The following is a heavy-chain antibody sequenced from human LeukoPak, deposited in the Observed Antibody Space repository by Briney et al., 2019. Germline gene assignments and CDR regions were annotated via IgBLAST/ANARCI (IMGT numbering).Heavy chain of an antibody. CDR2: ITGSGGTT. J-gene: IGHJ4*02. CDR1: GFTFTSYA. Sequence: PGGSLRLSCAASGFTFTSYAMSWVRQAPGKGLVWVSAITGSGGTTYYADFVKGRFTISRDNSKNTLYLQMNGLRVEDTAVYYCAKMQGYFDYWGQGTLVTVSS. CDR3: AKMQGYFDY. V-gene: IGHV3-23*01.